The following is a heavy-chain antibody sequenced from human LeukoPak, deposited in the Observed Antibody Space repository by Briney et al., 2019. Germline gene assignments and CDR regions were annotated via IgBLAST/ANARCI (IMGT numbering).Heavy chain of an antibody. CDR1: GYSFTSYW. J-gene: IGHJ4*02. V-gene: IGHV5-51*01. D-gene: IGHD1-26*01. Sequence: GESLKISCKGSGYSFTSYWIGWVRQMPGKGLEWMGIIYPGNSNTRYRPSFQGQVTISADKSISTAYLQWSSLKASDTAMYYCARTVGDSGSYPMADWGQGTLVTVSS. CDR2: IYPGNSNT. CDR3: ARTVGDSGSYPMAD.